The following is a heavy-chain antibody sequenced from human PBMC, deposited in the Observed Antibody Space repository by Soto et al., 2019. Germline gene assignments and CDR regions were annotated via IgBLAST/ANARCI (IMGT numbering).Heavy chain of an antibody. V-gene: IGHV3-23*01. Sequence: EVQLLESGGGLVQPGGSLRLSCAASRLTFSRYAMTWVRQAPGKGLEWVSAMSGGGETTYYADSVKGRFTISRDNSRNTLYLQMNSLRAEDTAAYYCAKWHTYYYDSRGFSGFDCWGRGTLVTVSS. CDR1: RLTFSRYA. J-gene: IGHJ4*02. CDR2: MSGGGETT. CDR3: AKWHTYYYDSRGFSGFDC. D-gene: IGHD3-22*01.